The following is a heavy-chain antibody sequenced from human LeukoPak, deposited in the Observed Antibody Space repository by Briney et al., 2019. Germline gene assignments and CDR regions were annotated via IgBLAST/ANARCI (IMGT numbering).Heavy chain of an antibody. V-gene: IGHV4-39*01. D-gene: IGHD2-15*01. CDR3: ARHSGSSYSQLYFDR. J-gene: IGHJ4*02. CDR1: GDSISSGSYY. CDR2: FYSSGST. Sequence: SETLSLTCSGSGDSISSGSYYWGWIRQPPGKGLAWIGSFYSSGSTYSSPSLKSRVTISVDTSENQFSLRLGSVTAADTAVYYCARHSGSSYSQLYFDRWGQGILVTVSS.